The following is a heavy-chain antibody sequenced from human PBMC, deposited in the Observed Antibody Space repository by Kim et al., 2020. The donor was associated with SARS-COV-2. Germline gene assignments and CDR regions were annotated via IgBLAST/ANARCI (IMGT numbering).Heavy chain of an antibody. CDR2: ISSSSSSSYI. V-gene: IGHV3-21*04. Sequence: GGSLRLSCAASGFTFSSYSMNWVRQAPGKGLEWVSSISSSSSSSYIYYADSVKGRFTISRENAKNSLYLQMNSLRAEDTAVYYCARGGRDSGSYHDAFDIWGQGTMVTVSS. D-gene: IGHD1-26*01. J-gene: IGHJ3*02. CDR3: ARGGRDSGSYHDAFDI. CDR1: GFTFSSYS.